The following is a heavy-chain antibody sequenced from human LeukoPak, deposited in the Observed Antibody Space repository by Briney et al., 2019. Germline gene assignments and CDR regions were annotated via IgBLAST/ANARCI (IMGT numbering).Heavy chain of an antibody. Sequence: GGSLRLSCAASGFTFDDYTMHWVRQAPGKGLEWVSLISWDGGSTYYADSVKGRFTISRDNSKNTLYLQMNSLRAEDTAVYYCARADAFDIWGQGTMVTVSS. CDR3: ARADAFDI. J-gene: IGHJ3*02. CDR2: ISWDGGST. V-gene: IGHV3-43*01. CDR1: GFTFDDYT.